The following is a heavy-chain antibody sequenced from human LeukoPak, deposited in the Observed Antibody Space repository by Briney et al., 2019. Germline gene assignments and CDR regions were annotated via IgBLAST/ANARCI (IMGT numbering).Heavy chain of an antibody. V-gene: IGHV3-30*18. D-gene: IGHD5-18*01. Sequence: GGSLRLSCAASGFTFSSYGMHWVRQAPGKGLEWVAVISYDGSNKYYADSVKGRFTISRDNSKNTLYLQMNSLRAEDTAVYYCAKDQPPDTAMVTLLFRPGYWGQGTLVTVSS. CDR3: AKDQPPDTAMVTLLFRPGY. CDR2: ISYDGSNK. J-gene: IGHJ4*02. CDR1: GFTFSSYG.